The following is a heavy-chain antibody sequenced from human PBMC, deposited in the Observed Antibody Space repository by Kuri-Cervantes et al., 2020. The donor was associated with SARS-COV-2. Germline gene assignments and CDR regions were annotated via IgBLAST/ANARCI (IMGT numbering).Heavy chain of an antibody. CDR2: IYYSGST. V-gene: IGHV4-39*01. D-gene: IGHD3-3*01. Sequence: SETLSLTCTVSGGSISSSSYYWGWIRQPPGKGLEWIGSIYYSGSTYYNPSLKSRVTISVDTSKNQFSLKLSSVTAADTAVYYCARLRSGTITISGVVTKNWYFDLWGRGTLVTVSS. J-gene: IGHJ2*01. CDR3: ARLRSGTITISGVVTKNWYFDL. CDR1: GGSISSSSYY.